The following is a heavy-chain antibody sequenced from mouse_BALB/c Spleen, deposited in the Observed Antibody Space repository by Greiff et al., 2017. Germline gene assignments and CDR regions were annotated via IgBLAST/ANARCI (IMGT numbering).Heavy chain of an antibody. Sequence: QVQLKQSGPGLVQPSQSLSITCTVSGFSLTSYGVHWVRQSPGKGLEWLGVIWSGGSTDYNAAFISRLSISKDNSKSQVFFKMNSLQANDTAIYYCAGGRYGDYYAMDYWGQGTSVTVSS. CDR3: AGGRYGDYYAMDY. CDR2: IWSGGST. D-gene: IGHD2-14*01. CDR1: GFSLTSYG. J-gene: IGHJ4*01. V-gene: IGHV2-2*02.